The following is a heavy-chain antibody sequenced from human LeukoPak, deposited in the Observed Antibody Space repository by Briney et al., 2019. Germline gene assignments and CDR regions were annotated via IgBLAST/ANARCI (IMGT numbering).Heavy chain of an antibody. D-gene: IGHD2-8*01. J-gene: IGHJ4*02. CDR2: INHNGGT. CDR3: ARIRCGHTDGICYNY. V-gene: IGHV4-34*01. Sequence: SETVSLTCGVYGVSFTGNYWRWIRQPPGKGPEWIGEINHNGGTRYNPALKSRITIEVDPSENQFSLKLSSVTAADTAVYYCARIRCGHTDGICYNYWGQGTLVTVSS. CDR1: GVSFTGNY.